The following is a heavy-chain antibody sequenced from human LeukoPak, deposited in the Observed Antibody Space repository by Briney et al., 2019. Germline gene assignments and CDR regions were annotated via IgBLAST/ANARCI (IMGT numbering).Heavy chain of an antibody. D-gene: IGHD2-2*01. Sequence: ASVKVSCKASGYTFTSYDINWVRQATGQGLEWMGWINPNSGGTNYAQKFQGRVTMTRDTSISTAYMELSRLRSDDTAVYYCARAESRIVVVPAATKGYWGQGTLVTVSS. J-gene: IGHJ4*02. CDR3: ARAESRIVVVPAATKGY. CDR2: INPNSGGT. CDR1: GYTFTSYD. V-gene: IGHV1-2*02.